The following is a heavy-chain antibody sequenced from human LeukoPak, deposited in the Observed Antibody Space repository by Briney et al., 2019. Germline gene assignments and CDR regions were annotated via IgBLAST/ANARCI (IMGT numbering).Heavy chain of an antibody. J-gene: IGHJ4*02. Sequence: GGSLRLSCAASGFTFSDYYMSWIRQAPGKGLEWVSYISSSGSTIYYADSVKGRFTISRDNAKNSLYLQMNSLRAEDTAVYYCARVYEGGTDYYDSSGPYYFDYWGQGTLVTVSS. V-gene: IGHV3-11*01. CDR3: ARVYEGGTDYYDSSGPYYFDY. CDR1: GFTFSDYY. D-gene: IGHD3-22*01. CDR2: ISSSGSTI.